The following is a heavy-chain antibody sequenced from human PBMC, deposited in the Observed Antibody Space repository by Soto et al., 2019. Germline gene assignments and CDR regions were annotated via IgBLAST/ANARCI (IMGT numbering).Heavy chain of an antibody. CDR3: ASLYCSSTSCTSDY. J-gene: IGHJ4*02. Sequence: PSETLSLTCTVSGGSISSGDYYWSWIRQPPGKGLEWIGYIYYSGSTYYNPSLKSRVTISVDTSKNQFSLKLSSVTAADTAVYYCASLYCSSTSCTSDYWGQGTLVTVSS. D-gene: IGHD2-2*01. V-gene: IGHV4-30-4*01. CDR1: GGSISSGDYY. CDR2: IYYSGST.